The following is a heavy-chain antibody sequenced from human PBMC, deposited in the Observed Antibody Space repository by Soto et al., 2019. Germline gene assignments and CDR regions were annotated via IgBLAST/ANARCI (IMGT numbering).Heavy chain of an antibody. D-gene: IGHD6-13*01. CDR3: ASSRAAAAYDY. Sequence: SETLSLTCTVSGGSISSYYWSWIRQPPGKGLEWIGYIYYSGSTNYNPSLKSRVTISVDTSKNQFSLKLSSVTAADTAVYYCASSRAAAAYDYWGQGTLVTVSS. CDR2: IYYSGST. J-gene: IGHJ4*02. V-gene: IGHV4-59*08. CDR1: GGSISSYY.